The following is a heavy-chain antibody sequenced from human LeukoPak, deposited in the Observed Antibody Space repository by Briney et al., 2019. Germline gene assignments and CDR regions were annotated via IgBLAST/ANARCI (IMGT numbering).Heavy chain of an antibody. J-gene: IGHJ3*02. V-gene: IGHV1-46*01. CDR3: AAAGTKGDAFDI. CDR1: GYTFTSYY. D-gene: IGHD6-13*01. CDR2: INPSGGST. Sequence: GASVKVSCKASGYTFTSYYMHWVRQAPGQGLEWMGIINPSGGSTSYAQKFQGRVTMTRDTSTSTVYMELSSLRSEDTAVYYCAAAGTKGDAFDIWGQGIMVTVSS.